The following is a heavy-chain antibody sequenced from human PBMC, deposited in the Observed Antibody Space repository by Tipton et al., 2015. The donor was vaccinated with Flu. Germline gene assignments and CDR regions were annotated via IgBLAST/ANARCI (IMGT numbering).Heavy chain of an antibody. CDR2: TYYRSKWYS. D-gene: IGHD5-24*01. CDR1: GDSVSSNSAA. CDR3: ARDRGEMADPPYCVC. J-gene: IGHJ4*02. V-gene: IGHV6-1*01. Sequence: PGLVKPSQTLSVTCAISGDSVSSNSAAWNWIRQSPSRGLEWLGRTYYRSKWYSDFALSVKSRITINPDTSTNQFSLQLNSVTPEDTAVYYCARDRGEMADPPYCVCWGQGTLITVSS.